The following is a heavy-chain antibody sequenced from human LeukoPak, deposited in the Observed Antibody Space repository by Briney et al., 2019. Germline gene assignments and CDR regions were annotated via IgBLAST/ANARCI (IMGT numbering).Heavy chain of an antibody. V-gene: IGHV1-69*05. Sequence: ASVKVSCKASGGTFSSYAISWVRQAPGQGLEWMGRIIPIFGTANYAQKFQGRVTITTDESTSTAYMGLSSLRSEDTAVYYCARAAGGTRNYYMDVWGKGTTVTVSS. CDR1: GGTFSSYA. CDR2: IIPIFGTA. D-gene: IGHD3-16*01. J-gene: IGHJ6*03. CDR3: ARAAGGTRNYYMDV.